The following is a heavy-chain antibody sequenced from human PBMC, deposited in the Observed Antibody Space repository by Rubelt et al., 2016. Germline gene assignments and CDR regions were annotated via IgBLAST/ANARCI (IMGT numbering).Heavy chain of an antibody. CDR1: GGSISSSSYY. Sequence: QLQLQESGPGLVKPSETLSLTCTVSGGSISSSSYYWSWIRQPAGKGLEWIGRIYTSGSTNYNPSLKSRVTISVDTSKIQFSLKLSSVTAADTAVYYCARLGEWPFDYWGQGTLVTVSS. CDR3: ARLGEWPFDY. CDR2: IYTSGST. V-gene: IGHV4-61*02. D-gene: IGHD3-16*01. J-gene: IGHJ4*02.